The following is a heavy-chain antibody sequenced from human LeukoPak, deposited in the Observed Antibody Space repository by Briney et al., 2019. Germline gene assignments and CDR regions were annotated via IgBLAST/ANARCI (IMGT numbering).Heavy chain of an antibody. CDR3: ARRGFSLV. CDR2: INHSGST. Sequence: SETLSLTCTVSGGSISSYYWSWIRQPPGKGLEWIGEINHSGSTNYNPSLKSRVTISVDTSKNQFSLKLSSVTAADTAVYYCARRGFSLVWGKGTTVTISS. D-gene: IGHD3-10*01. V-gene: IGHV4-34*01. CDR1: GGSISSYY. J-gene: IGHJ6*04.